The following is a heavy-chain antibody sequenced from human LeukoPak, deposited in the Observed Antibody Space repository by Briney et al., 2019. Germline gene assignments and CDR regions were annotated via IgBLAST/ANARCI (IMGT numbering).Heavy chain of an antibody. CDR2: IYTSGST. Sequence: PSETLSLTCTVSGGSISSGSYYWSWIRQPAGKGLEWIGRIYTSGSTNYNPSLKSRVTISVDTSKNQFSLKLSSVTAADTAVYYCARGAGTSCYGGICGPFDYWGQGTLVIVSS. V-gene: IGHV4-61*02. CDR3: ARGAGTSCYGGICGPFDY. J-gene: IGHJ4*02. D-gene: IGHD2-2*01. CDR1: GGSISSGSYY.